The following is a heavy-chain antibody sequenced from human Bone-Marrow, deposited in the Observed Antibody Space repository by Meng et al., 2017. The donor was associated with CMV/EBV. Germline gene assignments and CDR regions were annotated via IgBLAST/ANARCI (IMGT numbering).Heavy chain of an antibody. CDR3: ARLRGGALFDY. V-gene: IGHV1-2*02. CDR2: INPNSGGA. Sequence: ASVKVSCKASGYTFTGYYMHWVRQAPGQGLEWMGWINPNSGGANYAQKFQGRVTMTRDTSISTAYMELGRLGSDDTAVDYCARLRGGALFDYWGQGTLVTVSS. D-gene: IGHD3-16*01. CDR1: GYTFTGYY. J-gene: IGHJ4*02.